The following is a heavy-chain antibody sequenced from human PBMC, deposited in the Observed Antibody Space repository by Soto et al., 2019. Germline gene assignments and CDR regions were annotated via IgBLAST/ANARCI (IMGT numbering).Heavy chain of an antibody. V-gene: IGHV4-30-4*01. CDR2: IYYSGST. D-gene: IGHD3-10*01. CDR3: CSYYGSGPGSFRFDP. J-gene: IGHJ5*02. CDR1: GGSISSGDYY. Sequence: QVQLQESGPGLVKPSQTLSLTCTVSGGSISSGDYYWSWIRQPPGKGLEWIGYIYYSGSTYYNPSLQSRVTISVDTSKNQFSLKLSSVTCGNTAVYFCCSYYGSGPGSFRFDPWGQGTLVTVSS.